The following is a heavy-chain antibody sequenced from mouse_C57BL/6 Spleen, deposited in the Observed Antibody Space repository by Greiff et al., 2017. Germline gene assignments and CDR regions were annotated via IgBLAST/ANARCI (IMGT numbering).Heavy chain of an antibody. D-gene: IGHD4-1*01. CDR1: GYSITSGYY. CDR2: ISYDGSN. Sequence: EVKLMESGPGLVKPSQSLSLTCSVTGYSITSGYYWNWIRQFPGNKLEWMGYISYDGSNNYNPSLKNRISITRDTSKNQFFLKLNSVTTEDTATYYCAREELYAMDYWGQGTSVTVSS. CDR3: AREELYAMDY. J-gene: IGHJ4*01. V-gene: IGHV3-6*01.